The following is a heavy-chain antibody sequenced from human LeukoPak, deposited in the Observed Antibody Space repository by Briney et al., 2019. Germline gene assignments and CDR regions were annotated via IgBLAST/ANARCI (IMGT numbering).Heavy chain of an antibody. CDR1: GGSFSGYY. D-gene: IGHD1-14*01. CDR2: INHSGST. V-gene: IGHV4-34*01. J-gene: IGHJ4*02. Sequence: PSETLSLTCAVYGGSFSGYYWSWTRQPPGKGLEWIGEINHSGSTNYNPSLKSRVTISVDTSKNQFSLKLSSVTAADTAVYYCARAVALSGFDYWGQGTLVTVSS. CDR3: ARAVALSGFDY.